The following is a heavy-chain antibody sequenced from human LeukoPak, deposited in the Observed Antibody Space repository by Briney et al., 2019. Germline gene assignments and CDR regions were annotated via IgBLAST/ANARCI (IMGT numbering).Heavy chain of an antibody. Sequence: QPGGSLRLSCVASEFTFSTYAMTWVRQAPGKGLEWVPGISGSGSNTDYADSVKGRVTISRDNSKSTLYLQMNSLRAEDTAVYYCAKPRGSGTKSNDYYGMDVWGQGTTVTVSS. V-gene: IGHV3-23*01. D-gene: IGHD3-10*01. CDR3: AKPRGSGTKSNDYYGMDV. CDR1: EFTFSTYA. J-gene: IGHJ6*02. CDR2: ISGSGSNT.